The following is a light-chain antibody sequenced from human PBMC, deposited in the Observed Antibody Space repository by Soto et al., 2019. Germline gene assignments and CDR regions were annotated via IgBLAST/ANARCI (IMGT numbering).Light chain of an antibody. V-gene: IGKV1-5*03. Sequence: DIQMTQSPSTLSASVGDRVTITCRASQSISSWLAWYQQKPGTAPKLLIYKASSLQSGVPSRFSGSGSGTEFTLTISSLQPDDFATYYCQQYSSYPYTFRQGTKLEIK. J-gene: IGKJ2*01. CDR2: KAS. CDR3: QQYSSYPYT. CDR1: QSISSW.